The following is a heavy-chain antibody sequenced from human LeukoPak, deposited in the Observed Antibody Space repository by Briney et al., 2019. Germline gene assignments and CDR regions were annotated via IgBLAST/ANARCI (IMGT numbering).Heavy chain of an antibody. CDR3: ARIPYSNLRIYYYYYMDV. V-gene: IGHV3-48*03. CDR2: ISSSGSTI. Sequence: PGGSLRLSCAASGFTFSSYEMNWVRQAPGKGLEWVSYISSSGSTIYYADSVKGRFTISRDNAKNSLYLQMNSLRAEDTAVYYCARIPYSNLRIYYYYYMDVWGKGTTVTISS. D-gene: IGHD4-11*01. CDR1: GFTFSSYE. J-gene: IGHJ6*03.